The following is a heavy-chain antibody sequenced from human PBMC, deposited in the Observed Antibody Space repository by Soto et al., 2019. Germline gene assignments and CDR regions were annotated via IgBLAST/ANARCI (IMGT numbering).Heavy chain of an antibody. CDR1: GFTVSSKS. CDR3: VQTTGWPGFDF. D-gene: IGHD6-19*01. J-gene: IGHJ4*02. Sequence: EVQLVESGGGLIQPGGSLRLSCAASGFTVSSKSMTWVRQAPGKGLEWVSVIYGGGTTYYADSVKGRFTISRDNSKNTLYLQVNSLRAXDTAVYYCVQTTGWPGFDFWGQGTLVTVSS. V-gene: IGHV3-53*01. CDR2: IYGGGTT.